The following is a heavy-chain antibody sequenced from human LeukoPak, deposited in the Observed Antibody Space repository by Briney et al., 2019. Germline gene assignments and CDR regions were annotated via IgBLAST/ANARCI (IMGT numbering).Heavy chain of an antibody. D-gene: IGHD2-15*01. J-gene: IGHJ5*02. Sequence: GASVKVSCKASGYTFTSYDINWVRQATGQGLEWMGWMNPNSGNTGYAQKFQGRVTMTRNTSIRTAYMELSSLRSEDTAVYYCARGCTYCSGGSCYGNWFDPWGQGTLVTVSS. CDR1: GYTFTSYD. CDR2: MNPNSGNT. CDR3: ARGCTYCSGGSCYGNWFDP. V-gene: IGHV1-8*01.